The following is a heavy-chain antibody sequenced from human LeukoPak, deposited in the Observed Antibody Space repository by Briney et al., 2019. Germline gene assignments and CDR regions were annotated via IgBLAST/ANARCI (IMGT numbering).Heavy chain of an antibody. D-gene: IGHD3-9*01. CDR1: GGSLSGYY. Sequence: PSETLSLTCAVYGGSLSGYYWSWIRQPPGKGLEWIGEINHSGSTNYNPSLKSRVTISVDTSKNQFSLKLSSVTAADTAVYYCAREGSGGTIYYFDYWGQGTLVTVSS. J-gene: IGHJ4*02. V-gene: IGHV4-34*01. CDR2: INHSGST. CDR3: AREGSGGTIYYFDY.